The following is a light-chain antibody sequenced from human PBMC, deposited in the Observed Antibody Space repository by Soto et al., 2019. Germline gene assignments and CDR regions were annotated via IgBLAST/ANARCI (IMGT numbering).Light chain of an antibody. CDR3: QQYGRSPRT. V-gene: IGKV3-20*01. CDR1: QSVPV. J-gene: IGKJ5*01. Sequence: EIVLTQSPGTLSLSPGERATLSCRASQSVPVGWYQKKPGQAPRLLIFGASHRATGIPDRFSGSGSGTEFTLTISNLEPEDCAVYYCQQYGRSPRTFGQGTRVEIK. CDR2: GAS.